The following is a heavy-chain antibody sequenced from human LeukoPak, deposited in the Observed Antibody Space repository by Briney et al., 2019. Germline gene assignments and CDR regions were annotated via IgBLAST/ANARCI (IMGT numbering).Heavy chain of an antibody. CDR1: GFTFSSYA. D-gene: IGHD3-10*01. CDR3: AKTPPPGSYYRGFDY. V-gene: IGHV3-23*01. CDR2: ISGSGGST. Sequence: GGSLRLSCAASGFTFSSYAMRWVRQAPGKGLEWVSAISGSGGSTYYADSVKGRFTISRDNSKNTLYLQMNSLRAEDTAVYYCAKTPPPGSYYRGFDYWGQGTLVTVSS. J-gene: IGHJ4*02.